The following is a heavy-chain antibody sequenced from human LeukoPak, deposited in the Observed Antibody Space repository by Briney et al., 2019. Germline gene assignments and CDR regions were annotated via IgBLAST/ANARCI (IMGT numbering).Heavy chain of an antibody. V-gene: IGHV3-33*01. CDR3: ARDRVQNPWGFDP. J-gene: IGHJ5*02. Sequence: PGGSLRLSCAASGFTFSSYGMHWVRQAPGKGLEWVAVIWYDGSNKYYADSVKGRFTISRDNSKNTLYLQMNSLRAEDTAVYYCARDRVQNPWGFDPWGQGTLVTVSS. CDR1: GFTFSSYG. CDR2: IWYDGSNK. D-gene: IGHD1-26*01.